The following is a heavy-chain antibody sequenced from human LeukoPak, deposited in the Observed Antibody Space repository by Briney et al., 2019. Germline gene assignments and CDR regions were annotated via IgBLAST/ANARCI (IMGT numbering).Heavy chain of an antibody. CDR2: INHSGST. V-gene: IGHV4-34*01. Sequence: PSETLSLTCAVYGGSFSGYYWSWIRQPPGKGLEWIGEINHSGSTNYNPSLKSRVTISVDTSKNQFSLKLSSVTAADTAVYYCARGRARSIFGVVTDYYYYMDVWGKGTTVTVSS. D-gene: IGHD3-3*01. CDR3: ARGRARSIFGVVTDYYYYMDV. J-gene: IGHJ6*03. CDR1: GGSFSGYY.